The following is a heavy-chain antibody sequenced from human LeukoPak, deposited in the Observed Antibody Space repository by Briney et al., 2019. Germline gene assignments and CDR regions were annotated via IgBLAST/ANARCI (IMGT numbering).Heavy chain of an antibody. V-gene: IGHV4-34*01. CDR3: ARRLRYFDWTPTDAFDI. Sequence: PSETLSLTCAVYGGSFSGYYWSWIRQPPGKGLEWIGEINHSGSTNYNPSLKSRVTISVDTSKNQFSLKLSSVTAADTAVYYCARRLRYFDWTPTDAFDIWGQGTMVTVPS. CDR1: GGSFSGYY. CDR2: INHSGST. D-gene: IGHD3-9*01. J-gene: IGHJ3*02.